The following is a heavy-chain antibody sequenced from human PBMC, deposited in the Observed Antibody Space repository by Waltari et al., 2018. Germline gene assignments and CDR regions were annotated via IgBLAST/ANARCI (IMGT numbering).Heavy chain of an antibody. D-gene: IGHD5-12*01. Sequence: EIQVVESGGDLVHPGRSLRLSCEVSGFTFDHYAMHWVRQRPGKGVEWVSGSSCDTDNIAYACSVKGRFTVSRDNAKNSLFLQMNSLRAEDTAFYYCAKDLRRGYSGYDLSPTFDYWGQGTLVTVSS. CDR2: SSCDTDNI. CDR3: AKDLRRGYSGYDLSPTFDY. CDR1: GFTFDHYA. V-gene: IGHV3-9*01. J-gene: IGHJ4*02.